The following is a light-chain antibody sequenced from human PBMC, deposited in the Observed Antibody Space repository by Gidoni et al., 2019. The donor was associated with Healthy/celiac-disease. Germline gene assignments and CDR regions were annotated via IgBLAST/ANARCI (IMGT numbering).Light chain of an antibody. CDR1: SGSIASNY. Sequence: MLTQPHSVSESPGKTVTISCTGSSGSIASNYVQWYQQRPGSAPTTVIYEDNQRPSGVPDRFSGSIDSSSNSASLTISGLKTEDEADYYCQSYDSSINWVFGGGTKLTVL. V-gene: IGLV6-57*02. CDR2: EDN. J-gene: IGLJ3*02. CDR3: QSYDSSINWV.